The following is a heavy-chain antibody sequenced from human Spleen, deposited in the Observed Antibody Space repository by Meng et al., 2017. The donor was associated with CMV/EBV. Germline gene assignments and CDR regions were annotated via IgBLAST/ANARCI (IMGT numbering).Heavy chain of an antibody. D-gene: IGHD5-12*01. J-gene: IGHJ4*02. Sequence: SGYTFTGYYMHWVRQATGQGLEWMGWINPNSGGTNYVQKFQGRVTMTRDTSISTAYMELSRLRSDDTAVYYCARPVYSGYDFHYFDYWGQGTLVTVSS. V-gene: IGHV1-2*02. CDR1: GYTFTGYY. CDR2: INPNSGGT. CDR3: ARPVYSGYDFHYFDY.